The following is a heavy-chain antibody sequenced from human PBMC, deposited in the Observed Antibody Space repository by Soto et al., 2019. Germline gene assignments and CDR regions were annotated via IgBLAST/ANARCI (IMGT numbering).Heavy chain of an antibody. J-gene: IGHJ4*02. CDR3: AKSLFDGGGGLSAD. V-gene: IGHV4-59*01. CDR1: GGSISSYY. Sequence: QVQLHESGPGLVKPSETMSLTCTVSGGSISSYYWGWMRQPPGKGLEWIGDIYYTGTTNYHPSLKSRVTIAITSKNQFSLNLSSVTVADTAVYYCAKSLFDGGGGLSADWGRGTLVTVSP. CDR2: IYYTGTT. D-gene: IGHD2-21*01.